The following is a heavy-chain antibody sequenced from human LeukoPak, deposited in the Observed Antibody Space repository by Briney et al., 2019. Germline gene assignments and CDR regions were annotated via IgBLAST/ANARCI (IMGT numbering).Heavy chain of an antibody. D-gene: IGHD3-3*02. CDR3: AIGPGNDHVWSGQNWADVFDV. V-gene: IGHV1-69*05. CDR2: IIPLFTTP. Sequence: SVKVSCQASGDPFNSYVISWVRQAPGQGLDWMGGIIPLFTTPTYAQKFQGSVTITTDDSTATAYMELSSLRFEDTAIYYCAIGPGNDHVWSGQNWADVFDVWGQGTLVTVSS. J-gene: IGHJ3*01. CDR1: GDPFNSYV.